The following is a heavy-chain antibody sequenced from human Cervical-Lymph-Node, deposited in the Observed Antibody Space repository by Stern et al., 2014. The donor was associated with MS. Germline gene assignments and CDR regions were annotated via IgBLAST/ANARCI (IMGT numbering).Heavy chain of an antibody. Sequence: QVQLQESGPGLVKPSETLSLACTVSGGSVSRGSYYWSWIRQPPGKALGWIGYIYYNGRTRYNPSLKSRVTISVDTSKNQFSLKLSSVTAADTAVYYCARWFGELLTGLWYFDYWGQGTLVTVSS. CDR1: GGSVSRGSYY. CDR3: ARWFGELLTGLWYFDY. CDR2: IYYNGRT. D-gene: IGHD3-10*01. J-gene: IGHJ4*02. V-gene: IGHV4-61*01.